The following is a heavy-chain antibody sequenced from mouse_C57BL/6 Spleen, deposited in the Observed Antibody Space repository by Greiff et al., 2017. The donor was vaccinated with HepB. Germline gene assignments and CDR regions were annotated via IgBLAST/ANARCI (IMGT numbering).Heavy chain of an antibody. CDR3: ARSITTVVAYYFDY. CDR2: INPNNGGT. V-gene: IGHV1-18*01. Sequence: EVKLMESGPELVKPGASVKIPCKASGYTFTDYNMDWVKQSHGKSLEWIGDINPNNGGTIYNQKFKGKATLTVDKSSSTAYMELRSLTSEDTAVYYGARSITTVVAYYFDYWGQGTTLTVSS. D-gene: IGHD1-1*01. CDR1: GYTFTDYN. J-gene: IGHJ2*01.